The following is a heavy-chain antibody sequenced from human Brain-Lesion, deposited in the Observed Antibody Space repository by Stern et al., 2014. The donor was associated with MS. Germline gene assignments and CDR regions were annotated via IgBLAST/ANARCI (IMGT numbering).Heavy chain of an antibody. CDR3: ARFPASRPHVFDS. CDR2: SDHSGST. D-gene: IGHD6-13*01. J-gene: IGHJ4*02. CDR1: GGSISSSNW. Sequence: QLQLQESGPGLVKPSGTLSLTCAVSGGSISSSNWWSWVRQSPGKGLEWIGESDHSGSTIYNPSLKSRVTVSVDKSKTRFPLTLGFVTAADTAVYFCARFPASRPHVFDSWGQGTLVTVSS. V-gene: IGHV4-4*02.